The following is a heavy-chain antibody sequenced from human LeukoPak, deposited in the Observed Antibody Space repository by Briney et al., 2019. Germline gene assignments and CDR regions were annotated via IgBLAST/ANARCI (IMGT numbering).Heavy chain of an antibody. CDR2: IGTAGDT. J-gene: IGHJ4*02. Sequence: WGSLRLSCAASGFTFSSYDMHWVRQATGKGLEWVSAIGTAGDTYYADSVKGRSTISRENAKNSLFLQVNSLRVGDTAVYYCTRAVGATNLGFDYWGQGTLVTVSS. D-gene: IGHD1-26*01. CDR3: TRAVGATNLGFDY. CDR1: GFTFSSYD. V-gene: IGHV3-13*01.